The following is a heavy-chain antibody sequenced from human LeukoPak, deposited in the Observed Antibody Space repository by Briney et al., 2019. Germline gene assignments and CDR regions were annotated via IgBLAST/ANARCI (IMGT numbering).Heavy chain of an antibody. CDR1: GGSFSNYA. Sequence: SVKVSCKASGGSFSNYAFSWVRQAPGQGLEWLGGIIPIFGVSNFAQKFQGRVTISADESTSTAYMELSSLTSEDTAVYYCAKDYSGWYSSFDSWAREPWSPSPQ. J-gene: IGHJ4*02. D-gene: IGHD6-19*01. CDR2: IIPIFGVS. CDR3: AKDYSGWYSSFDS. V-gene: IGHV1-69*13.